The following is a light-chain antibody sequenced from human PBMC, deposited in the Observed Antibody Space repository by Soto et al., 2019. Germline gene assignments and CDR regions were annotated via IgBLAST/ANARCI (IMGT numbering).Light chain of an antibody. CDR2: AAS. CDR3: QQSYSTPPVT. Sequence: DIQMTQSPSSLSASVGDRVTITCRASQSISSYLNWYQQKPGKAPKLLIYAASSLQSGVPSRFSGSGSGTDFTHTISSLQPEDFATYYCQQSYSTPPVTFGRGTKLEIK. V-gene: IGKV1-39*01. CDR1: QSISSY. J-gene: IGKJ2*01.